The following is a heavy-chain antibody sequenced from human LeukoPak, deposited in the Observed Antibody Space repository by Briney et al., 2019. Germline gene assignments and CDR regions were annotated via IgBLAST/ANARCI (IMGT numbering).Heavy chain of an antibody. J-gene: IGHJ4*02. CDR2: IKQDGSEK. D-gene: IGHD3-22*01. Sequence: PGGSLRLSCAASGFTFSSYWMSWVRQAPGKGLEWVANIKQDGSEKYYVDSVKGRFTISRDNAKNSLYLQMNSLRAEDTAVYYCARSQSSYDSSGLRFDYWGQGTLVTVSS. V-gene: IGHV3-7*01. CDR1: GFTFSSYW. CDR3: ARSQSSYDSSGLRFDY.